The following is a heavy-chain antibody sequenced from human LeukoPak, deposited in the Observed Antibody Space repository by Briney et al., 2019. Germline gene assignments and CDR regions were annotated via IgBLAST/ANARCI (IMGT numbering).Heavy chain of an antibody. CDR1: GFSVSSSY. J-gene: IGHJ5*02. D-gene: IGHD2-21*01. V-gene: IGHV3-53*01. Sequence: GGSLRLSCAASGFSVSSSYMSWVRRAAGKGLEWVALIYSAGGTYYADSVKGRFTISRDNSKNTLHLQMNSLRAEDTAVYYCVRNSGELGAWGQGTLVTASS. CDR3: VRNSGELGA. CDR2: IYSAGGT.